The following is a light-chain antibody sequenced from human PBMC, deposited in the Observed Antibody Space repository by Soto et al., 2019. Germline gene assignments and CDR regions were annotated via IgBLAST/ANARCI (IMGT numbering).Light chain of an antibody. CDR1: QSISSY. J-gene: IGKJ1*01. CDR2: AAS. Sequence: DIQMTQSPSSLSASVGDRVTITCRASQSISSYLNWYQQKPGKAPKLLIYAASTLQSGVPSRFSGSGSGTDFTLTISSLQPEDVATYYCQKYNSASWTFGQGTQGGY. V-gene: IGKV1-27*01. CDR3: QKYNSASWT.